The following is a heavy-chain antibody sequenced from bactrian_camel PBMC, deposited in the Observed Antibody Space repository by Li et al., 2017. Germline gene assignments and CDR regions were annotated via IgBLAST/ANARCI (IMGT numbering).Heavy chain of an antibody. CDR2: IDSAGTT. D-gene: IGHD4*01. CDR1: GFDITNDC. V-gene: IGHV3S53*01. Sequence: HVQLVESGGGSVQAGESLTLSCVASGFDITNDCMGWFRQAPGKEREGVAVIDSAGTTTYADSVKGRFTISSDNAKNTLYLQMDSLKPEDTAMYYCAASGFCHYRDYRVPANRGRGTQVTVS. CDR3: AASGFCHYRDYRVPAN. J-gene: IGHJ4*01.